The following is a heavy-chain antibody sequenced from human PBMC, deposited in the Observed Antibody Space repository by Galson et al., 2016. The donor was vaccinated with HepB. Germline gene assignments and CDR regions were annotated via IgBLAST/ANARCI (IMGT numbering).Heavy chain of an antibody. CDR2: IYSSGRT. Sequence: SLRLSCALSGLNVNNIYMSWVRQAPGKGLEWVSIIYSSGRTKYADSVKGRFTISRDDSKNTVSLQMNNLRVEDTAVYYCARDRASAGTSNGFDPCGQGTRVTVAS. D-gene: IGHD1-1*01. CDR1: GLNVNNIY. CDR3: ARDRASAGTSNGFDP. V-gene: IGHV3-53*01. J-gene: IGHJ5*02.